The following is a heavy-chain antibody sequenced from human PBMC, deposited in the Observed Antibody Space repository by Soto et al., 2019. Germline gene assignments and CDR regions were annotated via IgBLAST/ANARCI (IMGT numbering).Heavy chain of an antibody. D-gene: IGHD6-6*01. Sequence: PGESLKISCKGSGYSFTSYWIGWVRQMPGKGLEWMGIIYPGDSDTRYSPSLQGQVTISADKSISTAYLQWSSLKASDTAMYYCARQAIAARPTGYYYYGMDVWGQGTTVTVSS. J-gene: IGHJ6*02. CDR3: ARQAIAARPTGYYYYGMDV. V-gene: IGHV5-51*01. CDR1: GYSFTSYW. CDR2: IYPGDSDT.